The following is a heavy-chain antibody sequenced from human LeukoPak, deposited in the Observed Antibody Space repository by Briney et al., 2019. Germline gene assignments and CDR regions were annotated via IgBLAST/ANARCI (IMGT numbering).Heavy chain of an antibody. V-gene: IGHV3-23*01. CDR1: DSSFRNHD. D-gene: IGHD3-10*01. CDR2: IAADGAS. J-gene: IGHJ4*02. CDR3: AKGPNFGSWRAVDY. Sequence: GGSLTLSCAASDSSFRNHDMSWVRQTSETGLEWVSSIAADGASWYADSVRGRFTISRDKSQNILYLQMNSLRADGTAIYYCAKGPNFGSWRAVDYWGQGALVTVSS.